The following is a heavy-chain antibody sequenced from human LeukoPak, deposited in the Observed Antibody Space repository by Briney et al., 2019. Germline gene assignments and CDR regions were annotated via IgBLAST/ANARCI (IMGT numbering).Heavy chain of an antibody. D-gene: IGHD1-26*01. Sequence: SVKVSFKASGYTFTSYGISWVRQAPGQGLEWMGRIIPILGIANYAQKFQGRVTITADKSTSTAYMELSSLRSEDTAVYYCARAPSGSPIDYWGQGTLVTVSS. CDR1: GYTFTSYG. J-gene: IGHJ4*02. CDR3: ARAPSGSPIDY. CDR2: IIPILGIA. V-gene: IGHV1-69*04.